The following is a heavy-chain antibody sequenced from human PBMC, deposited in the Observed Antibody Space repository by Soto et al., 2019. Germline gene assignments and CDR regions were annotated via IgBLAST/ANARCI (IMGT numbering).Heavy chain of an antibody. CDR1: GFTFSSYA. D-gene: IGHD2-15*01. CDR3: AKDPPPAATQGTYFQH. J-gene: IGHJ1*01. V-gene: IGHV3-30-3*01. CDR2: ISYDGSNK. Sequence: QVQLVESGGGVVQPGRSLRLSCAASGFTFSSYAMHWVRQAPGKGLGWVAGISYDGSNKYYADSVKGRFTIARDNSKNTLYLKKTSLRAEDTAVYYCAKDPPPAATQGTYFQHWGQGTLVTVSS.